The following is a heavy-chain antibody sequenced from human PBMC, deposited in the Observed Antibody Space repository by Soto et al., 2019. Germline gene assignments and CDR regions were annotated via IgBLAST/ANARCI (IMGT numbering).Heavy chain of an antibody. CDR2: IVVCSGNT. J-gene: IGHJ4*02. CDR3: AAARRNYYYDSSGYYYDY. D-gene: IGHD3-22*01. Sequence: GASVQIARKASRYTVSNTEVGGVRKTRGQRLEWIGWIVVCSGNTNYAQKFQERVTITRDMSTSTAYMELSSLRSEDTAVYYCAAARRNYYYDSSGYYYDYWGQGTLVTVSS. V-gene: IGHV1-58*01. CDR1: RYTVSNTE.